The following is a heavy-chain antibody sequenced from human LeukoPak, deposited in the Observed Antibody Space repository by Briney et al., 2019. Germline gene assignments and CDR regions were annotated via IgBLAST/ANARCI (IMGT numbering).Heavy chain of an antibody. V-gene: IGHV1-46*01. CDR1: GYTFTSYY. CDR3: ARGGFTTMVRGVIMTLDAFDI. D-gene: IGHD3-10*01. J-gene: IGHJ3*02. CDR2: INPGGGTT. Sequence: ASVKVSCKASGYTFTSYYMHWVRQAPGQGFEWMGIINPGGGTTTYAQKFQGRVTMTRDTSTSTVYMELSSPRSEDTAVYYCARGGFTTMVRGVIMTLDAFDIWGQGTMVTVSS.